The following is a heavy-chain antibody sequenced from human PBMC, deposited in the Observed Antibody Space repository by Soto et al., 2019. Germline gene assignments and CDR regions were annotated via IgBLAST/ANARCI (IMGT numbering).Heavy chain of an antibody. CDR3: AKIFAGGERITMVDKLYFQH. J-gene: IGHJ1*01. D-gene: IGHD3-10*01. Sequence: PGGSLRLSCAASGFTFSSYAMSWVRQAPGKGLEWVSAISGSGGSTYYADSVKGRFTISRDNSKNTLYLQMNSLRAEDTAVYYCAKIFAGGERITMVDKLYFQHWGQGTLVTVSS. CDR2: ISGSGGST. V-gene: IGHV3-23*01. CDR1: GFTFSSYA.